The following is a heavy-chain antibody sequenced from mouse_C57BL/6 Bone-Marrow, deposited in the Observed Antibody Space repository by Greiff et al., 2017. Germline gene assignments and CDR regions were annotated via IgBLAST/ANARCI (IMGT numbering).Heavy chain of an antibody. Sequence: VQLQPPGAELVKPGASVKLSCKASGYTFTSYWMHWVKQRPGQGLEWIGMIHPNSGSTNYNEKFKSKATLTVDKSSSTAYMQLSSLTSEDSAVYYCARADGRSFLWFAYWGQGTLVTVSA. CDR3: ARADGRSFLWFAY. D-gene: IGHD1-1*01. J-gene: IGHJ3*01. CDR2: IHPNSGST. V-gene: IGHV1-64*01. CDR1: GYTFTSYW.